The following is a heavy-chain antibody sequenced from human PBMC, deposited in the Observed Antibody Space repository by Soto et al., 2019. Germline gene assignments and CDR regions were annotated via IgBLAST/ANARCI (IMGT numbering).Heavy chain of an antibody. CDR2: SRSKTNSCTT. CDR3: TRRYQLLADY. Sequence: PGGSLRLSCAASGFTFSDHYMDWVRQAPGKGLEWVGRSRSKTNSCTTDYAAPVKGRFTISRDDSKNTLYLQMNSLKTEDTAVYYCTRRYQLLADYWGQGTLVTVSS. J-gene: IGHJ4*02. CDR1: GFTFSDHY. D-gene: IGHD2-2*01. V-gene: IGHV3-15*01.